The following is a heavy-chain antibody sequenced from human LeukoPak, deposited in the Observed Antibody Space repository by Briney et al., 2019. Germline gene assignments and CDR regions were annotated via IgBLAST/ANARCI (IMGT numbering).Heavy chain of an antibody. D-gene: IGHD1-26*01. J-gene: IGHJ3*02. CDR1: GGSISSSSYY. V-gene: IGHV4-39*07. Sequence: SETLSLTCTVSGGSISSSSYYWGWIRQPPGKGLEWIGSIYYSGSTYYNPSLKSRVTISVDTSKNQFSLKLSSVTAADTAVYYCARGEPHAFDIWGQGTMVTVSS. CDR3: ARGEPHAFDI. CDR2: IYYSGST.